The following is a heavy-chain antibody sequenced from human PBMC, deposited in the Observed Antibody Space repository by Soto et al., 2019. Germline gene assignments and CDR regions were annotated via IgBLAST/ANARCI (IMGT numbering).Heavy chain of an antibody. CDR1: GGTFSSYA. D-gene: IGHD2-8*02. CDR2: IIPIFGTA. J-gene: IGHJ4*02. V-gene: IGHV1-69*01. CDR3: AREFLQAPTPTGGSDY. Sequence: QVQLVQSGAEVKKPGSSVKVSCKASGGTFSSYAISWVRQAPGQGLEWMGGIIPIFGTANYAQKFQGRVTITADESTSTAYMELSSLRSEDTAVYYCAREFLQAPTPTGGSDYWGQGTLVTVSS.